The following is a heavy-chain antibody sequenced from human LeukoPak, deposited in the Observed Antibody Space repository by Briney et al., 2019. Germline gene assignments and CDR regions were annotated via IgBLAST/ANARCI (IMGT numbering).Heavy chain of an antibody. CDR3: ARIFDI. V-gene: IGHV4-61*08. Sequence: SETLSLTCTISGASFRSGGQYWGWIRQTPGKGLEWIGDILYNGKTNYNPALKSRVTISLDTSRSQFSLRMSSVTAADTGVYYCARIFDIWGRGTLVTVSS. CDR2: ILYNGKT. J-gene: IGHJ4*02. CDR1: GASFRSGGQY.